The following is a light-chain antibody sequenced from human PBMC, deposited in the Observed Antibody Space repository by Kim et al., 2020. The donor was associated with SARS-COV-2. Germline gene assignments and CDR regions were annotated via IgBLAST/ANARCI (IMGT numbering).Light chain of an antibody. CDR1: SSNIGAGYD. Sequence: SVLTQPPSVSGAPGQRVTISCTGSSSNIGAGYDVHWYQHLPGTAPKLLIYGSYNRPSGVPDRFSGSKSGTSASLAITGLQAEDEADYYCQSYDNSLSASGVFGGGTQLSVL. V-gene: IGLV1-40*01. CDR3: QSYDNSLSASGV. J-gene: IGLJ3*02. CDR2: GSY.